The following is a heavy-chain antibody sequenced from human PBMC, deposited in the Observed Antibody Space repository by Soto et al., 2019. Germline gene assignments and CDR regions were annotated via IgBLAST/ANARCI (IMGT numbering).Heavy chain of an antibody. CDR3: TRPRPTVYDYGDYDYAFDI. CDR2: IRSRPNSYAT. D-gene: IGHD4-17*01. CDR1: GFTFSGSA. J-gene: IGHJ3*02. Sequence: GGSLRLSCAASGFTFSGSAIHWVRQASGKGLEWVGRIRSRPNSYATAYAASVKGRFTISREDSKTTAYLQMNSLKIEDTAVYYCTRPRPTVYDYGDYDYAFDIWGQGTMVTVSS. V-gene: IGHV3-73*01.